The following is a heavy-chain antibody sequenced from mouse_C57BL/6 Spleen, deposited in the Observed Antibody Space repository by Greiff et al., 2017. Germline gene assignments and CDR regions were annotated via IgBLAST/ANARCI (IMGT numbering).Heavy chain of an antibody. CDR2: IYPGDGDT. CDR3: ARQRRTPEY. CDR1: GYAFSSSW. Sequence: QVQLQQSGPELVKPGASVTISCKASGYAFSSSWMNWVKQRPGKGLEWIGRIYPGDGDTNYNGKFKGKATLTADKSSSTAYMQLRSLTSEDSAVCFCARQRRTPEYWSGGNTLAVAS. V-gene: IGHV1-82*01. J-gene: IGHJ2*01.